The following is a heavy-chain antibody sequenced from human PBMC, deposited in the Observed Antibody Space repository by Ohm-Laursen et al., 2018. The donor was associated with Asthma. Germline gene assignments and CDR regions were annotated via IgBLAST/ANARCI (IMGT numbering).Heavy chain of an antibody. V-gene: IGHV1-69*10. Sequence: SVKVSCKVSGYTLTSYSMHWVRQAPGQGLEWMGGIIPIFGIANYAQKFQGRVTITADKSTSTAYMELSSLRSEDTAVYYCARVGLGSGSYYYYYGMDVWGQGTTVTVSS. J-gene: IGHJ6*02. CDR3: ARVGLGSGSYYYYYGMDV. D-gene: IGHD3-10*01. CDR1: GYTLTSYS. CDR2: IIPIFGIA.